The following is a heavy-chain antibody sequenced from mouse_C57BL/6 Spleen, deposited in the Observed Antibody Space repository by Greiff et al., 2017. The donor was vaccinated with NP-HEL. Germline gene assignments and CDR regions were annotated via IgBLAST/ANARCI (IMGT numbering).Heavy chain of an antibody. Sequence: EVNVVESGGGLVKPGGSLKLSCAASGFTFSDYGMHWVRQAPEKGLEWVAYISSGSSTIYYADTVKGRFTISRDNAKNTLFLQMTSLRSEDTAMYYCARPGALIYDGYPWFAYWGQGTLVTVSA. J-gene: IGHJ3*01. D-gene: IGHD2-3*01. CDR2: ISSGSSTI. CDR1: GFTFSDYG. CDR3: ARPGALIYDGYPWFAY. V-gene: IGHV5-17*01.